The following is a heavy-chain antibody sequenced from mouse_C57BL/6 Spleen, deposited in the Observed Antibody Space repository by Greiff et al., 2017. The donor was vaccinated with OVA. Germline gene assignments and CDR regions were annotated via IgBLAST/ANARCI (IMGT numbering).Heavy chain of an antibody. CDR2: IYPGDGDT. V-gene: IGHV1-82*01. CDR1: GYAFSSSW. Sequence: VQLQESGPELVKPGASVKISCKASGYAFSSSWMNWVKQRPGKGLEWIGRIYPGDGDTNYNGKFKGKATLTADKSSSTAYMQLSSLTSEDSAVYFCATYYGSSYVWFAYWGQGTLVTVSA. J-gene: IGHJ3*01. CDR3: ATYYGSSYVWFAY. D-gene: IGHD1-1*01.